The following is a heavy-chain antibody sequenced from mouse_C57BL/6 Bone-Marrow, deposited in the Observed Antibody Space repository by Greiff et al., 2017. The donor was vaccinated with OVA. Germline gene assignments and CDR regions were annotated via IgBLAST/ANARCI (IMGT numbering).Heavy chain of an antibody. CDR3: ARWNYYGSIHDFDY. D-gene: IGHD1-1*01. J-gene: IGHJ2*01. CDR1: GYTFTSYW. CDR2: IYPGSGST. V-gene: IGHV1-55*01. Sequence: QVQLQQPGAELVKPGASVKMSCKASGYTFTSYWITWVKQRPGQGLEWIGDIYPGSGSTNYNEKFKSKATLTVDTSSSTAYMQLSSLTSEDSAVYYCARWNYYGSIHDFDYWGKGTTLTVSS.